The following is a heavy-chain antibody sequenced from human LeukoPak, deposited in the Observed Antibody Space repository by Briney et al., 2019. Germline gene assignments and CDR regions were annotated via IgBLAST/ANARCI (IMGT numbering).Heavy chain of an antibody. Sequence: ASVKVSCKASGYTFTSYAMHWVRQAPGQRLEWMGWINAGNGNTKYTQKFQGRVTITRDTSASTAYMELSSLRSEDTAVYYCARDPEYSSAAFDIWGQGTMVTVSS. J-gene: IGHJ3*02. CDR1: GYTFTSYA. CDR2: INAGNGNT. CDR3: ARDPEYSSAAFDI. D-gene: IGHD2-21*01. V-gene: IGHV1-3*01.